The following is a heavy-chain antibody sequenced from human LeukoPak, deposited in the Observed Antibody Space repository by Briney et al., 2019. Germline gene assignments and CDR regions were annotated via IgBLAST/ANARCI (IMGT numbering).Heavy chain of an antibody. Sequence: ASVKVSCKASGYTFSDYYMHWVRQAPAQGLECMGWISPNSVEKKYAQKFQSRVTMTRDTSISTAYMELSRLRSDDTDVYYCARKRGVGVDTNAFDLWGQGTMVTVSS. CDR1: GYTFSDYY. V-gene: IGHV1-2*02. D-gene: IGHD3-3*01. CDR3: ARKRGVGVDTNAFDL. CDR2: ISPNSVEK. J-gene: IGHJ3*01.